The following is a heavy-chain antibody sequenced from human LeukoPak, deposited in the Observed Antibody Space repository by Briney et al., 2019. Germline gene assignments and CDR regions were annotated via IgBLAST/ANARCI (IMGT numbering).Heavy chain of an antibody. V-gene: IGHV4-34*01. J-gene: IGHJ4*02. CDR2: INHSGST. CDR3: ARGSAYSSSLPFDY. D-gene: IGHD6-13*01. Sequence: SETLSLTCAVYGGSFSGYYWSWIRQPPGKGLEWIGEINHSGSTNYNPSLKSRVTISVDTSKNQFSLKLSSVTAADTAVYYCARGSAYSSSLPFDYWGQGTLVTVSS. CDR1: GGSFSGYY.